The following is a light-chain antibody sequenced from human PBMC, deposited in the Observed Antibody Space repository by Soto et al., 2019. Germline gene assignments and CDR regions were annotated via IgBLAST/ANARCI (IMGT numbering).Light chain of an antibody. J-gene: IGKJ4*01. V-gene: IGKV3-15*01. CDR3: QHYYKWPLS. CDR2: AAS. CDR1: QTVRNN. Sequence: EIVLTQSPGTLSLSPGERATLSCRASQTVRNNYLAWYQQKPGQAPRLLIYAASTRAPGVPARFSGSGSGTEFTLTISGLQSDDFALFFCQHYYKWPLSFGGGTKVDIK.